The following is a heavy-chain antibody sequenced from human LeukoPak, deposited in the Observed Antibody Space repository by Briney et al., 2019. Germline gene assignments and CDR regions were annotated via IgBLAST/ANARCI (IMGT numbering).Heavy chain of an antibody. D-gene: IGHD3-22*01. CDR1: GFTFSSYS. CDR2: ISSSSSYI. V-gene: IGHV3-21*01. J-gene: IGHJ3*02. CDR3: AKDITMIVVSPSAEAAFDI. Sequence: GGSLRLSCAASGFTFSSYSMNWVRQAPGKGLEWVSSISSSSSYIYYADSVKGRFTISRDNAKNSLYLQMNSLRAEDTAVYYCAKDITMIVVSPSAEAAFDIWGQGTMVTVSS.